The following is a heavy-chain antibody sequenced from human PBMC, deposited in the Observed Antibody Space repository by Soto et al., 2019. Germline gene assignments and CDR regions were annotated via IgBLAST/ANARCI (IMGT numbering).Heavy chain of an antibody. D-gene: IGHD4-17*01. J-gene: IGHJ6*03. V-gene: IGHV3-9*01. CDR1: GFTFDDYA. CDR3: AKDKFGTVTSPMDV. CDR2: ISWNSGSI. Sequence: GGSLRLSCAASGFTFDDYAMHWVRQAPGKGLEWVSGISWNSGSIGYADSVKGRFTISRYNAKNSLYLQMNSLRAEDTALYYCAKDKFGTVTSPMDVWGKGTTVTVSS.